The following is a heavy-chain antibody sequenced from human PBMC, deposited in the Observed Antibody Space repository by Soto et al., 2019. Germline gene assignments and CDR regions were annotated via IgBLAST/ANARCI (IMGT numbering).Heavy chain of an antibody. CDR2: IYSGGST. Sequence: EVQLVESGGGLIQPGGSLRLSCAASGFTVSSNYMSWVRQAPGKGLEWVSVIYSGGSTYYADSVKGRFTISRDNSKNTLYLQMNSLRAEDTAVYYCAIFHRVVVAATPYPWGQGTLVTVSS. V-gene: IGHV3-53*01. CDR1: GFTVSSNY. CDR3: AIFHRVVVAATPYP. J-gene: IGHJ5*02. D-gene: IGHD2-15*01.